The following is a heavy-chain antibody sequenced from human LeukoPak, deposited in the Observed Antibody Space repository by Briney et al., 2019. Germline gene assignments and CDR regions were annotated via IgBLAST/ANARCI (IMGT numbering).Heavy chain of an antibody. D-gene: IGHD1-26*01. CDR3: AREGRGDAFDI. J-gene: IGHJ3*02. V-gene: IGHV4-59*01. CDR2: IYYSGST. Sequence: SETLSLTCTVSGGSTSSYYWSWIRQPPGKGLEWIGYIYYSGSTNYNPSLKSRVTISVDTSKNQFSLKLSSVTAADTAVYYCAREGRGDAFDIWGQGTMVTVSS. CDR1: GGSTSSYY.